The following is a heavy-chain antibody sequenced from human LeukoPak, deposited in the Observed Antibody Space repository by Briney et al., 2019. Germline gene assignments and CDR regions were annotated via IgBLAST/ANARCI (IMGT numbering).Heavy chain of an antibody. D-gene: IGHD2/OR15-2a*01. Sequence: ASVKVSCKASGYIFTGYYMHWVRQAPGQGLEWMGWINPNSGGTNYAQKFQGRVTMTRNTSISTAYMELSSLRSEDTAVYYCARGNSYYYYYYMDVWGKGTTVTISS. CDR3: ARGNSYYYYYYMDV. CDR1: GYIFTGYY. J-gene: IGHJ6*03. V-gene: IGHV1-2*02. CDR2: INPNSGGT.